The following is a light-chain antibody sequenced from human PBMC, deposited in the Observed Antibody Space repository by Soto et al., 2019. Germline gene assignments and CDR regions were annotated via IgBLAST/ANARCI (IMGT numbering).Light chain of an antibody. CDR1: SSDVGGYNY. V-gene: IGLV2-8*01. CDR3: TSYAGNNNLVV. CDR2: EVS. Sequence: QSALTQPPSASGSPGQSVTISCTGTSSDVGGYNYVSWYQQHPGKAPKLMIYEVSKRPSGVPDRFSGSKSGNTASLTVSGLQADDEADYYCTSYAGNNNLVVFGGGTQLTVL. J-gene: IGLJ3*02.